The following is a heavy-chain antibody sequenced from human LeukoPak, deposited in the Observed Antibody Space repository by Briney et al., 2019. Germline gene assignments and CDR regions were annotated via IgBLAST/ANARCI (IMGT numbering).Heavy chain of an antibody. V-gene: IGHV3-53*01. CDR1: GFTVSSNY. CDR3: AREGPSYYDSSGYYYSSGDAFDI. D-gene: IGHD3-22*01. CDR2: IYSGGST. Sequence: GGSLRLSCAASGFTVSSNYMSWVRRAPGRGLEWVSVIYSGGSTYYRDSVKGRFTISRDHSKNTLYLQMNSLRAEDTAVYYCAREGPSYYDSSGYYYSSGDAFDIWGQGTMVTVSS. J-gene: IGHJ3*02.